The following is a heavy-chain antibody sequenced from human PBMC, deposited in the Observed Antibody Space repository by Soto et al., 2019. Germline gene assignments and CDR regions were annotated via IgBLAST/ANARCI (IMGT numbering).Heavy chain of an antibody. J-gene: IGHJ5*02. CDR2: INPHGGST. CDR1: RDTFTSYY. D-gene: IGHD1-26*01. V-gene: IGHV1-46*01. Sequence: AASVKVSCKAPRDTFTSYYINWVRQAPGQGLEWMGVINPHGGSTAYAQKFKGRVTLTRDTSASTVYMEVSSLTSEETAMYYCARSSGGNFGIIIEGTNWFAPWGQGTLVTVSS. CDR3: ARSSGGNFGIIIEGTNWFAP.